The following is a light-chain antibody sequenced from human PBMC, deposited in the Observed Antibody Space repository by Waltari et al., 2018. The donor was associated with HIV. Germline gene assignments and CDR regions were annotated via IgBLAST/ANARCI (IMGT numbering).Light chain of an antibody. V-gene: IGLV1-47*01. CDR1: SSNIEDNY. CDR3: AAWDDRLSSWV. Sequence: QSVLTQPPSTSGTPGQSVTISCSGSSSNIEDNYVFWYQTLPGAAPKLLLFRNNQPPSGVPDRFSGSKAGTSASLASSGLQSEEEAEYFCAAWDDRLSSWVFGGGTRLTVL. J-gene: IGLJ3*02. CDR2: RNN.